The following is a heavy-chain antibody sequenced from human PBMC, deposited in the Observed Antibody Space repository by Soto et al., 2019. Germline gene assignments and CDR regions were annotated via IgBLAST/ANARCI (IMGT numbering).Heavy chain of an antibody. D-gene: IGHD6-25*01. CDR1: GYTFTSYD. CDR2: MNPNSGNT. V-gene: IGHV1-8*01. J-gene: IGHJ3*02. CDR3: AGNLWVSGWHAYHFVI. Sequence: ASVKVSCKASGYTFTSYDINWVRQATGQGLEWMGWMNPNSGNTGYAQKFQGRVTMTRNTSISTAYMELSSLRSEDTAVYYCAGNLWVSGWHAYHFVIWGQGILVTV.